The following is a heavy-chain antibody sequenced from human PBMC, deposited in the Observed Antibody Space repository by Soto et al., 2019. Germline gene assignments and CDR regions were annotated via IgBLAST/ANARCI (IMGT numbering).Heavy chain of an antibody. Sequence: ASVKVSCKASGGTFSSYTISWVRQAPGQGLEWMGRIIPILGIANYAQKFQGRVTITADKSTSTAYMELSSLRSGDTAVYYCARAIAARPDAFDIWGQGTMVTVSS. CDR3: ARAIAARPDAFDI. J-gene: IGHJ3*02. CDR1: GGTFSSYT. V-gene: IGHV1-69*02. D-gene: IGHD6-6*01. CDR2: IIPILGIA.